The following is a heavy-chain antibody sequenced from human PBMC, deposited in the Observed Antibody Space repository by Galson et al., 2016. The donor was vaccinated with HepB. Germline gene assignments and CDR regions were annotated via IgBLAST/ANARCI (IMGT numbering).Heavy chain of an antibody. CDR3: ARDSYGDYENPDYYYGMDV. CDR1: GVTFNNFA. Sequence: SVKVSCKASGVTFNNFAISWVRQAPGQGLEWMGGIIPIIRRAKYAQKFQGRVTITAAASTTTAYMEPSSLRSEDTAVYYCARDSYGDYENPDYYYGMDVWGQGTTVTVSS. D-gene: IGHD4-17*01. J-gene: IGHJ6*02. V-gene: IGHV1-69*13. CDR2: IIPIIRRA.